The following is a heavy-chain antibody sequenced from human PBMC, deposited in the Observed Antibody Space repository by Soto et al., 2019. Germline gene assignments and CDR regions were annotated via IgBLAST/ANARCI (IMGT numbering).Heavy chain of an antibody. CDR2: ISGSGDST. D-gene: IGHD6-19*01. CDR1: GFTFSSYA. Sequence: EVQLLESGGGLVQPGGSLRLSCAASGFTFSSYAMTWVRQAPGKGLEWVSTISGSGDSTYYRDSVKGRFTISRDNSKNTVYLQMNSLRAEDTAGYYCAKTDKFNPQSSGWANRFDYWGQGTLVTVSS. J-gene: IGHJ4*02. V-gene: IGHV3-23*01. CDR3: AKTDKFNPQSSGWANRFDY.